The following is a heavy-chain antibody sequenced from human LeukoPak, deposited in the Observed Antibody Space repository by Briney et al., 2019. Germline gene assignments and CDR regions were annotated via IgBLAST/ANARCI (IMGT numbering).Heavy chain of an antibody. Sequence: GGSLRLSCAASGFTFSSYEMNWVRQAPGKGLEWVSYISSSGSTIYYADSVKGRCTISRDNAKNSLYLQMNSLRAEDTAVYYCVRVRHWGSFYGMDVWGQGTTVTVSS. J-gene: IGHJ6*02. CDR1: GFTFSSYE. V-gene: IGHV3-48*03. D-gene: IGHD3-16*01. CDR2: ISSSGSTI. CDR3: VRVRHWGSFYGMDV.